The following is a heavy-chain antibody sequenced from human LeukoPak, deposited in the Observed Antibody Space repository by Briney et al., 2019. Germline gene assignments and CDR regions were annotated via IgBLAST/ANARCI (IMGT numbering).Heavy chain of an antibody. J-gene: IGHJ4*02. CDR1: GYTFTSYA. CDR3: ARAPILYCSSTSCPLGY. Sequence: ASVKVSCKASGYTFTSYAMNWVRQAPGQDLEWMGWINANTGNPTYAQGFTGRFVFSLDTSVSTAYLQISSLKAEDTAVYYCARAPILYCSSTSCPLGYWGQGTLVTVSS. V-gene: IGHV7-4-1*02. CDR2: INANTGNP. D-gene: IGHD2-2*01.